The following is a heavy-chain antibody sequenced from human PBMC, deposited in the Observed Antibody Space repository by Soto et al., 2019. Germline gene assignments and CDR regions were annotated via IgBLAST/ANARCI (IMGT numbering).Heavy chain of an antibody. J-gene: IGHJ4*02. V-gene: IGHV3-30*18. CDR2: ISYDGSNK. Sequence: PGGSLRLSCAASGFTFSSYGMHWVRQAPGKGLEWVAVISYDGSNKYYADSVKGRFTISRDNSKNTLYLQMNSLRAEDTAVYYCAKVPGITMVRGATAGDFWGQGILVTVSS. CDR1: GFTFSSYG. D-gene: IGHD3-10*01. CDR3: AKVPGITMVRGATAGDF.